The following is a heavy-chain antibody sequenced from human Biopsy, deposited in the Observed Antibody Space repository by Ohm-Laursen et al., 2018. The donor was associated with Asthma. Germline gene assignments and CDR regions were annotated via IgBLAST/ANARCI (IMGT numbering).Heavy chain of an antibody. V-gene: IGHV7-4-1*01. CDR1: GYTFNSVA. J-gene: IGHJ4*01. Sequence: APVKVSCKTSGYTFNSVAVMWVRQAPGQGLEWMGWINTNSGTPTYVQGFSGRFVFSLDPSVTTAYLQIDSLRSEDTGVYYCTRAGSTFVADYWGQGTLVTVSS. CDR2: INTNSGTP. D-gene: IGHD5-12*01. CDR3: TRAGSTFVADY.